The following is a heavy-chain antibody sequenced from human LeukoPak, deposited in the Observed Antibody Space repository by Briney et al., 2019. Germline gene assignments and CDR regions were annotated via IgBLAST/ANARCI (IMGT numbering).Heavy chain of an antibody. V-gene: IGHV3-48*03. J-gene: IGHJ4*02. CDR3: ASYTYYYDSSGYYYVPY. D-gene: IGHD3-22*01. Sequence: GGSLRLSCAASGFTFSSYEMNWVRQAPGKGLERVSYISSSGSTIYYADSVKGRFTISRDNAKNSLYLQMNSLRAEDTAVYYCASYTYYYDSSGYYYVPYWGQGTLVTVSS. CDR2: ISSSGSTI. CDR1: GFTFSSYE.